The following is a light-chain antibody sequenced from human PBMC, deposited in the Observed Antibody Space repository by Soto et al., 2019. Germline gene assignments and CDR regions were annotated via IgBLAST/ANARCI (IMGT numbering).Light chain of an antibody. J-gene: IGKJ1*01. Sequence: DIVMTQSPDSLAVSLGERATINCKSSQSVLYSSKNKNYLAWYQQKQGQPPKLLIYWASTRESGVPDRFSGSGSGTDFTLSISSLQAEDVAVYFCQQHYSTPRTFGQGTKVEIK. V-gene: IGKV4-1*01. CDR1: QSVLYSSKNKNY. CDR3: QQHYSTPRT. CDR2: WAS.